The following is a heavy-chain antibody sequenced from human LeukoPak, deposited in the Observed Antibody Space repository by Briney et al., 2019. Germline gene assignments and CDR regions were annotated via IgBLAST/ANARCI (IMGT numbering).Heavy chain of an antibody. CDR2: VSPGGVSP. V-gene: IGHV3-23*01. CDR1: GLSFNKDV. Sequence: GGSLRLSCVVSGLSFNKDVMSWFRQAPGKGLEWVSSVSPGGVSPNHADSVKGRFTISRDNSKNTLYLQMNSLRAEDTAVYYCAKDPRDIVVVPAPEGFWFDPWGQGTLVTVSS. CDR3: AKDPRDIVVVPAPEGFWFDP. J-gene: IGHJ5*02. D-gene: IGHD2-2*01.